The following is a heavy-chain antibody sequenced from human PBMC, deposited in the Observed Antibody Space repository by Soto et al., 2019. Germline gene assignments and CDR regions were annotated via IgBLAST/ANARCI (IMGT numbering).Heavy chain of an antibody. J-gene: IGHJ4*02. CDR1: GFTFSSYA. Sequence: LSLTCAASGFTFSSYAMSWVRQAPGKGLEWVSAISGSGGSTYYADSVKGRFTISRDNSKNTLYLQMNSLRAEVTAVYYCAKVVTTYGDYGVDYWGQGTLVTVSS. CDR3: AKVVTTYGDYGVDY. D-gene: IGHD4-17*01. V-gene: IGHV3-23*01. CDR2: ISGSGGST.